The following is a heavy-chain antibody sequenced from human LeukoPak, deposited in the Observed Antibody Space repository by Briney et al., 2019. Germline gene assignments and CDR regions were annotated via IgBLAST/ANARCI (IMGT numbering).Heavy chain of an antibody. D-gene: IGHD6-13*01. J-gene: IGHJ3*02. V-gene: IGHV4-61*02. CDR1: GGSISSGSYY. CDR3: ARVPGVYSSSFGAFDI. CDR2: IYTSGST. Sequence: PSETLSLTCTVSGGSISSGSYYWSWIRQPAGKGLEWIGRIYTSGSTNYNPSLKSRVTISVDTSKNQFSLKLSSVTAADTAVYYCARVPGVYSSSFGAFDIWGQGTMVTVSS.